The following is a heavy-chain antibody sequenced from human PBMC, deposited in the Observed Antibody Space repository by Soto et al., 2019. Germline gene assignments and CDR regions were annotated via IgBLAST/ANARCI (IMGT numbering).Heavy chain of an antibody. CDR2: IIPIFGTA. D-gene: IGHD1-7*01. J-gene: IGHJ6*02. V-gene: IGHV1-69*06. CDR3: ARDKHSELRTNYYYYGMDV. Sequence: GASVKVSCKASGGTFSSYAISWVRQAPGQGLEWMGGIIPIFGTANYAQKFQGRVTITADKSTSTAYMELSSLRSEDTAVYYCARDKHSELRTNYYYYGMDVWGQGTTVTVSS. CDR1: GGTFSSYA.